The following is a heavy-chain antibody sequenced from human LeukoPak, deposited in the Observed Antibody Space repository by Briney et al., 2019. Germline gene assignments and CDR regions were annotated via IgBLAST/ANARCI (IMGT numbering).Heavy chain of an antibody. CDR2: IKQDGSEK. V-gene: IGHV3-7*02. J-gene: IGHJ4*02. CDR1: GFTFSSHW. CDR3: ARNRDWAFDY. D-gene: IGHD2-21*02. Sequence: GWSLRLSCAASGFTFSSHWMSWVRQAPGKGLEWVANIKQDGSEKYCVDSVKGRFTFSRDNAKNSLYLQMNSLRVEDTAVYYCARNRDWAFDYWGQGSLVTVSS.